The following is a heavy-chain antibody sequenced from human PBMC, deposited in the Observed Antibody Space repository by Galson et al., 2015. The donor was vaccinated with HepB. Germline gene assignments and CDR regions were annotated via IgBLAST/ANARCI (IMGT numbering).Heavy chain of an antibody. Sequence: ALRLSCAASGFIFNGYRMSWVRQAPGTALVWVASVSSNSVNTYYADFVKGRFTISRVHVKDPLSLQMNSLRAEDTGVYYCARASYCSSSSCYLGYWGQGALVTVSS. V-gene: IGHV3-21*01. J-gene: IGHJ4*02. D-gene: IGHD2-2*01. CDR3: ARASYCSSSSCYLGY. CDR1: GFIFNGYR. CDR2: VSSNSVNT.